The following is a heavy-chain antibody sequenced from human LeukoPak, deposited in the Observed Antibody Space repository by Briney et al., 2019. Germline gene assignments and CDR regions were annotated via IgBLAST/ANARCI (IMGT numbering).Heavy chain of an antibody. D-gene: IGHD3-3*01. CDR2: IYSGGST. J-gene: IGHJ4*02. CDR3: ARNDFWSGYYREGVNDY. Sequence: GGSLRLSCAASGFTVSNNYMSWVRQAPGKGLEWVSVIYSGGSTYYADSVKGRFTISRDNSKNTLYLQMNSLGAEDTAVYYCARNDFWSGYYREGVNDYWGQGTLVTVSS. V-gene: IGHV3-66*01. CDR1: GFTVSNNY.